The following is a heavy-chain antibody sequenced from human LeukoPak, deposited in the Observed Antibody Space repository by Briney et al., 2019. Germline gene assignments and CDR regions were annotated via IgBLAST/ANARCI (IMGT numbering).Heavy chain of an antibody. CDR3: ARVRQEWVYDSSGYYYAGWFDP. J-gene: IGHJ5*02. Sequence: SETLSLTCAVYGGSFSGYYWSWIRQPPGKGLEWIGYIYYSGSTNYNPSLKSRVTISVDTSKNQFSLKLSSVTAADTAVYYCARVRQEWVYDSSGYYYAGWFDPWGQGTLVTVSS. CDR1: GGSFSGYY. CDR2: IYYSGST. D-gene: IGHD3-22*01. V-gene: IGHV4-59*01.